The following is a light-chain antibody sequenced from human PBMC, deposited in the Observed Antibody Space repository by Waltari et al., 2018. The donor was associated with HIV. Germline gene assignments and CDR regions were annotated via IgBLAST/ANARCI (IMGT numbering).Light chain of an antibody. CDR2: RNN. J-gene: IGLJ2*01. CDR1: SSNIGSNY. Sequence: QSVPTQPPSASGTPGQRVTISCSGSSSNIGSNYVYWYQQLPGTAPKLLIYRNNRRPSGVPDRFSGSKSGTSASLAISGLRSEDEADYYCAAWDDSLSGVVFGGGTKLTVL. CDR3: AAWDDSLSGVV. V-gene: IGLV1-47*01.